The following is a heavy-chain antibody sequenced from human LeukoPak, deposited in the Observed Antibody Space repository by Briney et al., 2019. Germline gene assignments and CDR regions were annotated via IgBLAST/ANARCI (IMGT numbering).Heavy chain of an antibody. CDR3: ARDPDGSGSTDY. CDR1: GFTFSSYS. V-gene: IGHV3-21*01. D-gene: IGHD3-10*01. CDR2: ISSSSSYI. Sequence: GGSLRLSCAASGFTFSSYSMNWVRQAPGKGLEWVSSISSSSSYIYYADSVKGRFTISRDNAKNSLYLQMNSLRAEDTAVYYCARDPDGSGSTDYWGQGTLVTVSS. J-gene: IGHJ4*02.